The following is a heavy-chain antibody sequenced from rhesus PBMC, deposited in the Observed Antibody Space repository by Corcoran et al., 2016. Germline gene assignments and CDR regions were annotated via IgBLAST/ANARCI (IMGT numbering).Heavy chain of an antibody. CDR1: GGSISRHY. Sequence: QVQLQESGPGLVKPSETLSLTCAFSGGSISRHYWSWIRQPPGKGLEWIGRIYGSRGSTSYNPSLMSRVTISTDTSKNQFSLKLSAVTAADTAVYYCARVGYLRSLDVWGRGILVTVSS. D-gene: IGHD5-24*01. CDR2: IYGSRGST. V-gene: IGHV4-147*01. J-gene: IGHJ5-2*02. CDR3: ARVGYLRSLDV.